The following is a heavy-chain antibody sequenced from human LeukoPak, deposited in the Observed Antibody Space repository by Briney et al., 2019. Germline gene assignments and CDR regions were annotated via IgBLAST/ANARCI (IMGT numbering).Heavy chain of an antibody. CDR2: INHSGST. D-gene: IGHD1-26*01. J-gene: IGHJ4*02. V-gene: IGHV4-34*01. Sequence: SETLSLTCAVYGGSFSGYYWSWIRQPPGKGLEWIGEINHSGSTNYNPSLKSRVTISVDTSRNQFSLQLSSVTAADTAVYYCARDWDESYFDYWGQGTLVTVSS. CDR1: GGSFSGYY. CDR3: ARDWDESYFDY.